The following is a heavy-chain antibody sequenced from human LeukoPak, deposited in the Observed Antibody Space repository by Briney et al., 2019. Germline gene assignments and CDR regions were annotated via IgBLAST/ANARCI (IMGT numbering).Heavy chain of an antibody. D-gene: IGHD6-13*01. CDR2: INSDGSST. Sequence: PGGSLRLSCAASGFTLSSYAIHWVRQAPGKGPVWVSRINSDGSSTSYADSVKGRFTISRDNAKNTLYLQMNSLRAEDTAVYYCVQSRSGTSVYWGQGTLVTVSS. V-gene: IGHV3-74*01. CDR3: VQSRSGTSVY. J-gene: IGHJ4*02. CDR1: GFTLSSYA.